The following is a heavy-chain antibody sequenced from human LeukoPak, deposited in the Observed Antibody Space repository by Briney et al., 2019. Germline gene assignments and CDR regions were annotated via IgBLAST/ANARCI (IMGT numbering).Heavy chain of an antibody. V-gene: IGHV3-33*06. D-gene: IGHD5-18*01. CDR2: IWYDGSNK. CDR1: GFTFSSYG. Sequence: GGSLRLSCAASGFTFSSYGMHWVRQAPGKGLEWVAVIWYDGSNKYYADSVKGRFTISRDNSKNTLYLQMNSLRAEDTAVYYCAKDSRLQLRDYSDYWGQGTLVTVSS. J-gene: IGHJ4*02. CDR3: AKDSRLQLRDYSDY.